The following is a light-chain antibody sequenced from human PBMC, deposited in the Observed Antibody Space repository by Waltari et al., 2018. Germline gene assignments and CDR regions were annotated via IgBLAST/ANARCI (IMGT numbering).Light chain of an antibody. Sequence: QSALTQPASVSGSPGQSITISCTGTNSDVGAYQYVSWYQQNPGKAPKLIIFDVSRRPSGVSYRFSGSKPGSTASLTISGLQAGDEADYYCSSYTTSATWVFGGGTRVAVL. CDR3: SSYTTSATWV. J-gene: IGLJ3*02. CDR2: DVS. V-gene: IGLV2-14*03. CDR1: NSDVGAYQY.